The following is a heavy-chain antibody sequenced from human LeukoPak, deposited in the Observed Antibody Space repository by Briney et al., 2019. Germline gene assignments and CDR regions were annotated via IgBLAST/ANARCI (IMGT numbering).Heavy chain of an antibody. CDR1: GFTVSSNY. V-gene: IGHV3-53*01. Sequence: GGSLRLSCAASGFTVSSNYMSWVRQAPGKGLEWVSVIYSGGSTHYADSVKGRFTISRDNSKNTLYLQMNSLRAEDTAVYYCASGSYWYYYYYMDVWGKGTTVTVSS. J-gene: IGHJ6*03. CDR3: ASGSYWYYYYYMDV. CDR2: IYSGGST. D-gene: IGHD1-26*01.